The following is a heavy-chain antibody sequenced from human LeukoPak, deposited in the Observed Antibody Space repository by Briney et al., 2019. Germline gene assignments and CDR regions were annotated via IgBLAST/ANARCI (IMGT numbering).Heavy chain of an antibody. CDR3: ARSDSSGYYDY. D-gene: IGHD3-22*01. CDR2: INTNTGNP. CDR1: GYTFTNYD. Sequence: ASVKVSCKTSGYTFTNYDINWVRQAPGQGLEWMGWINTNTGNPTYAQGFAGRFVFSLDTSVSTAYLQISSLKAEDTAVYYCARSDSSGYYDYWGQGTLVTVSS. J-gene: IGHJ4*02. V-gene: IGHV7-4-1*02.